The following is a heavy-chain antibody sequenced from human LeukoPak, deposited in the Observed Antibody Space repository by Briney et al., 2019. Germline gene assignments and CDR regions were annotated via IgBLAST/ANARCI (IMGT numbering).Heavy chain of an antibody. Sequence: PGGSLRLSCAASGFTFSSYAMSWVRQAPGKGLEWVSAISGSGGSTYYADCVKGRFTISRDNSKNTLYLQMNSLRAEDTAVYYCASLWSGYDTGFYYFDYWGQGTLATVSS. CDR1: GFTFSSYA. J-gene: IGHJ4*02. CDR2: ISGSGGST. D-gene: IGHD5-12*01. CDR3: ASLWSGYDTGFYYFDY. V-gene: IGHV3-23*01.